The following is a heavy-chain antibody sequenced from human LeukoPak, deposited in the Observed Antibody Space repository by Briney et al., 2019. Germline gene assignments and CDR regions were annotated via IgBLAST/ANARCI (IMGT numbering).Heavy chain of an antibody. V-gene: IGHV1-18*01. D-gene: IGHD4-23*01. CDR1: GYTFTSYG. CDR3: ARDFVFGNSFDY. Sequence: ASVEVSCKASGYTFTSYGISWVRQAPGHGLEWMGWISAYNGNTNYAQKLQGRVTMTTDTSTSTAYMELRSLRSDDTAVYYCARDFVFGNSFDYWGQGTLVTVSS. CDR2: ISAYNGNT. J-gene: IGHJ4*02.